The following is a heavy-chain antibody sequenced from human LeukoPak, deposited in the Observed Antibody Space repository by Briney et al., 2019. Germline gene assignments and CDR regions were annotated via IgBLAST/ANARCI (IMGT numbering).Heavy chain of an antibody. CDR1: GGSISSSSYY. CDR3: ARGLYGPSNSFGFPFDY. V-gene: IGHV4-39*07. D-gene: IGHD5-18*01. Sequence: SETLSLTCTVSGGSISSSSYYWGWIRQPPGKGLEWIGSIYYSGSTYYNPSLKSRVTISVDTSKNQFSLKLSSVTAADTAVYYCARGLYGPSNSFGFPFDYWGQGTLVTVSS. CDR2: IYYSGST. J-gene: IGHJ4*02.